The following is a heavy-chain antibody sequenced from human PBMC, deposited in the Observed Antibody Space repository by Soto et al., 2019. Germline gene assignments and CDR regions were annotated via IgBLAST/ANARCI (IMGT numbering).Heavy chain of an antibody. CDR1: GGSFSGYF. Sequence: SETLSLTCAVYGGSFSGYFWSWIRQSPGKGLEWIGEVNHIGSTNSNPSLKSRVAISVDTPKNQFSLKLSSVTAADTAVYYCARRSGSYYGEQFDYWGQGTLVTVSS. V-gene: IGHV4-34*01. J-gene: IGHJ4*02. CDR2: VNHIGST. D-gene: IGHD1-26*01. CDR3: ARRSGSYYGEQFDY.